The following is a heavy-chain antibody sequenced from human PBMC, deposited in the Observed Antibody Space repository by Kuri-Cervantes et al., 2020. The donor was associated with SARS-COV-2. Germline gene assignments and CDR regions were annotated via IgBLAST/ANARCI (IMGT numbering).Heavy chain of an antibody. D-gene: IGHD2/OR15-2a*01. Sequence: SGPTLVKPTQTLTLTCTFSGFSLSTSGVGVGWIRQPPGKALEWLALIYWDDDKRYGPSLKSRLTITKDTSKNQVVLTMTNMDPVDTATYYCAHREGNRDGFDYWGQGTLVTVSS. CDR3: AHREGNRDGFDY. CDR2: IYWDDDK. V-gene: IGHV2-5*05. CDR1: GFSLSTSGVG. J-gene: IGHJ4*02.